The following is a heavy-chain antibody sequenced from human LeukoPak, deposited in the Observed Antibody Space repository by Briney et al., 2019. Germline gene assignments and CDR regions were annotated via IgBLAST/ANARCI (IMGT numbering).Heavy chain of an antibody. CDR3: ARAATLDAFDI. D-gene: IGHD6-25*01. CDR1: GFTFSSYE. Sequence: GGSLRLSCAASGFTFSSYEMNWVRQAPGKGLEWVSYISSSGSTIYYADSVKGRFTISRDNAKNSLYLQMNSLRAEDMALYYCARAATLDAFDIWGQGTMVTVSS. J-gene: IGHJ3*02. V-gene: IGHV3-48*03. CDR2: ISSSGSTI.